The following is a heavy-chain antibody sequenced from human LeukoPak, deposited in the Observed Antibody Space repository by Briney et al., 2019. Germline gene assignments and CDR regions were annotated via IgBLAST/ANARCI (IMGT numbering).Heavy chain of an antibody. CDR3: ARWKGVVPARNWFDP. D-gene: IGHD2-2*01. CDR2: IIPIFGTA. Sequence: GASVKVSCKASGYTFTSYDINWVRQAPGQGLEWMGGIIPIFGTANYAQKFQGRVTITADESTSTAYMELSSLRSEDTAVYYCARWKGVVPARNWFDPWGQGTLVTVSS. V-gene: IGHV1-69*13. CDR1: GYTFTSYD. J-gene: IGHJ5*02.